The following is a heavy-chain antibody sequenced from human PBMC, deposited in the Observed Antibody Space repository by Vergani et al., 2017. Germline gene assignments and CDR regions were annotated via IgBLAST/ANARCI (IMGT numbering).Heavy chain of an antibody. CDR3: TTDPRDCGDGSCYWLRDHHYYGMDV. CDR2: IKSTFDRGTT. Sequence: EVQLVESGGGIVKPGASLRLSCVASGFSFRNAWMNWVRRTPGKGLEWVGRIKSTFDRGTTDYAAAVKGRFTISRDDSKNTLFLQMNGLKTEDIGVYYCTTDPRDCGDGSCYWLRDHHYYGMDVWGQGTTVTVSS. D-gene: IGHD2-21*01. J-gene: IGHJ6*02. V-gene: IGHV3-15*07. CDR1: GFSFRNAW.